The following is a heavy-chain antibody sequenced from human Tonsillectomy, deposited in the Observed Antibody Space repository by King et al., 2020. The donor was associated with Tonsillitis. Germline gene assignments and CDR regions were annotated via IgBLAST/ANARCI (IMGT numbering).Heavy chain of an antibody. CDR1: GFTFSTYA. J-gene: IGHJ6*03. D-gene: IGHD3-22*01. Sequence: VQLVESGGGLVQPGGSLRLSCAASGFTFSTYAMTWVRQAPGKGLEWVSVISGSGGSTYYADSVKGRFTISRDNSKNTLYLQMNRLRAEDTAVYYCAKGGDSSGRYYYYYYMDVWGKGSTVTVSS. CDR3: AKGGDSSGRYYYYYYMDV. CDR2: ISGSGGST. V-gene: IGHV3-23*04.